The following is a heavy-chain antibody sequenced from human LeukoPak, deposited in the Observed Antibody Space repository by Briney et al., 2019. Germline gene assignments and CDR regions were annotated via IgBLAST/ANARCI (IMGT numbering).Heavy chain of an antibody. CDR1: GFTFSGSA. D-gene: IGHD6-13*01. V-gene: IGHV3-73*01. CDR2: IRSKANSYAT. J-gene: IGHJ4*02. CDR3: ARSFIAANDY. Sequence: GGSLRLSCAASGFTFSGSAMHWVRQASGKGLEWVGRIRSKANSYATAYAASVKGRFTISRDDSKNTAYLQMNSLKTEDTAVYYCARSFIAANDYWGQGTLVTVSS.